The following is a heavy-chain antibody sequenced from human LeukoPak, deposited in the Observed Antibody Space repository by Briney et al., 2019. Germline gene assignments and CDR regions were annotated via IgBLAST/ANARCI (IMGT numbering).Heavy chain of an antibody. CDR1: GGSISSYY. D-gene: IGHD3-10*01. CDR3: ARSSGSGSRNYYYYPLDV. Sequence: ASETLSLTCSVSGGSISSYYWSWIRQSPGKGLEWIASVYSSGDTFYNPSLKSRVTISVDSSKNQFSLKVNSVTAADTAVYYCARSSGSGSRNYYYYPLDVWGQGTTVTVSS. CDR2: VYSSGDT. J-gene: IGHJ6*02. V-gene: IGHV4-59*01.